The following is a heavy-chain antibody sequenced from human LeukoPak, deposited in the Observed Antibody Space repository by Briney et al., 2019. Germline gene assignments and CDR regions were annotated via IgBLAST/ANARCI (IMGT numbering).Heavy chain of an antibody. J-gene: IGHJ4*02. CDR1: GFAFSGYY. Sequence: GGSLRLSCAASGFAFSGYYMSWIRQAPGKGLEWVSYIGTSGTTIYYVDSVKGRFTISRDNAKNSLNLQMNSLRAEDTAVYYCARAETGYSSSWDFDYWGQGTMVTVSS. CDR2: IGTSGTTI. V-gene: IGHV3-11*04. D-gene: IGHD6-13*01. CDR3: ARAETGYSSSWDFDY.